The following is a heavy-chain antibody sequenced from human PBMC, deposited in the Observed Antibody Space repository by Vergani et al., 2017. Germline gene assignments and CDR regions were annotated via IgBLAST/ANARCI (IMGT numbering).Heavy chain of an antibody. J-gene: IGHJ6*03. Sequence: EVQLLESGGGLVQPGGSLRLSCAASGFTFSSYAMSWVRQAPGKGLEWVSAISGSGGSTYYADSVKGRFTISRDNSKNTLYLQMNSLRAEDTAVYYCAVHAHITSHYYYYMDVWGKGTTVTVSS. CDR1: GFTFSSYA. CDR3: AVHAHITSHYYYYMDV. CDR2: ISGSGGST. V-gene: IGHV3-23*01.